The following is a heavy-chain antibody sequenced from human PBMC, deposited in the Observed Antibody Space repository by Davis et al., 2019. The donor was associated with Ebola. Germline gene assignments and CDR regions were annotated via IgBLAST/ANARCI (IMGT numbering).Heavy chain of an antibody. CDR1: ELTISNAW. V-gene: IGHV3-15*01. CDR3: VRGGSATAY. CDR2: IKTKTDDGTI. D-gene: IGHD2-15*01. J-gene: IGHJ1*01. Sequence: PGGSLRLSCAASELTISNAWMSWVRQAPGKGLEWVGRIKTKTDDGTIDYAAPVKGRFTISGDNAKSSLYLQMNSLRAEDTAVFYCVRGGSATAYWGQGTPVTVSS.